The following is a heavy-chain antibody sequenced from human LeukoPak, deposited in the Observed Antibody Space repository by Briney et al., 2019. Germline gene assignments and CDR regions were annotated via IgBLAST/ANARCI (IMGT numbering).Heavy chain of an antibody. D-gene: IGHD4-17*01. CDR1: GGSFSSYY. V-gene: IGHV4-4*07. Sequence: SETLSLTCTVSGGSFSSYYWSWIRQPAGKGLEWIGRIYTSGSTNYNPSLKSRVTMSVDTSKDQFSLKLSSVTAADTAVYYCARGSMTTGTDYWGQGTLVTVSS. J-gene: IGHJ4*02. CDR3: ARGSMTTGTDY. CDR2: IYTSGST.